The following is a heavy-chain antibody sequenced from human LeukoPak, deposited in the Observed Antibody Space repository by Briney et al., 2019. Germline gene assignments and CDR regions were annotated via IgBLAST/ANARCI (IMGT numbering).Heavy chain of an antibody. J-gene: IGHJ4*02. V-gene: IGHV1-69*13. CDR3: ARGVTAMVNSFDY. Sequence: SVKVSCKASGGTFSSYAISWVRQAPGQGLEWMGGIIPIFGTANYAQKFQGRVTITADESTSTAYMELSSLRSEDTAVYYCARGVTAMVNSFDYWGQGTLVTVSS. CDR1: GGTFSSYA. CDR2: IIPIFGTA. D-gene: IGHD5-18*01.